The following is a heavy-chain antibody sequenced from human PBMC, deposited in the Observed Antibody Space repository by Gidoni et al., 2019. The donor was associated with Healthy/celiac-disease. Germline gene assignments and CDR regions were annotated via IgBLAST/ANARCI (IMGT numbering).Heavy chain of an antibody. CDR3: AITIAAADLENDYYGMDV. CDR1: GGTFSSYA. J-gene: IGHJ6*01. CDR2: IIPIVGTA. D-gene: IGHD6-13*01. V-gene: IGHV1-69*01. Sequence: QVQLVQSGAEVKKPGSSVKVSCKASGGTFSSYAISWVRQAPGQGLEWMGGIIPIVGTANYEKKFQGRVTITADESTSTAYMELSSLRSEDTAVYYCAITIAAADLENDYYGMDVWGQGTTVTVSS.